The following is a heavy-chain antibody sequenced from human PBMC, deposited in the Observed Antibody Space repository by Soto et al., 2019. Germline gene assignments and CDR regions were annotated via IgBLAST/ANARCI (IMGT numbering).Heavy chain of an antibody. CDR3: ARDSGIAAAGPPFYYYYGMDV. Sequence: QVQLVESGGGVVQPGRSLRLSCAASGFTFSSYGMHWVRQAPGKGLEWVAVIWYDGSNKYYADSVKGRFTISRDNSKNTLYLQMNSLRAEDTAVYYCARDSGIAAAGPPFYYYYGMDVWGQGTTVTVSS. CDR2: IWYDGSNK. CDR1: GFTFSSYG. J-gene: IGHJ6*02. V-gene: IGHV3-33*01. D-gene: IGHD6-13*01.